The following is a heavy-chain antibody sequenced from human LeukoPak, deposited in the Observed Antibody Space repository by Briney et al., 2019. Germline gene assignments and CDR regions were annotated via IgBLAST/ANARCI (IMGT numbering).Heavy chain of an antibody. CDR3: ARVPPLGYCSGGSCYSDAFDI. CDR1: GGSISIGGYY. Sequence: SETLSLTCTVSGGSISIGGYYWSWVRQPPGKGLEWIGYIDYSGNTDYNLSLKSRVTISVDTSKNQFSLTLTSVTAADTAVYYCARVPPLGYCSGGSCYSDAFDIWGQGTMVTVSS. V-gene: IGHV4-61*08. D-gene: IGHD2-15*01. J-gene: IGHJ3*02. CDR2: IDYSGNT.